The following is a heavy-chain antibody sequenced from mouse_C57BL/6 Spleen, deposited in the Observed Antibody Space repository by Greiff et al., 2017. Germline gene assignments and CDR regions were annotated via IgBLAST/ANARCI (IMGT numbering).Heavy chain of an antibody. J-gene: IGHJ2*01. CDR3: ARGGTYDGYYYFDY. D-gene: IGHD2-3*01. CDR2: INPNNGGT. CDR1: GYTFTDYN. V-gene: IGHV1-22*01. Sequence: EVQLQQSGPELVKPGASVKMSCKASGYTFTDYNMHWVKQSHGKSLEWIGYINPNNGGTSYNQKFKGKATLTVNKSSSTAYMELRSLTSEDSAVYYCARGGTYDGYYYFDYWGQGTTLTVSS.